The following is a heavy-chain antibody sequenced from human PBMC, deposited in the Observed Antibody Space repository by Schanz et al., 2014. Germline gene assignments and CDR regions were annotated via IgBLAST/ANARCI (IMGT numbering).Heavy chain of an antibody. J-gene: IGHJ4*02. CDR3: ARILGQGGYFDS. Sequence: VQLQQWGAGLLKPSETLSLTCAVSGASFSDNFWTWIRQHPGKGLEWLGEVHHGGGSIYTPSPKSRLTISIDTSKNQFSLTLNSVTAADTGVYFCARILGQGGYFDSWGQGTLVTVSS. CDR2: VHHGGGS. V-gene: IGHV4-34*02. D-gene: IGHD2-15*01. CDR1: GASFSDNF.